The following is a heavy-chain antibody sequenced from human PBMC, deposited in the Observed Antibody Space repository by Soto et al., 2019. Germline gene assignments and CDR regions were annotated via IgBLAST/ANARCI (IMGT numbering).Heavy chain of an antibody. V-gene: IGHV2-5*02. D-gene: IGHD4-17*01. J-gene: IGHJ4*02. CDR3: AHYFYGVKDY. Sequence: QITLKESGPTLVKPTQTLTLTCTFSGFSLSTSGVGVGWIRQPPGKALEWLALIYLDDDKRYSPSLKSRLTITKDTSKNQVVLTMTNMDPVDTATYYCAHYFYGVKDYWGQGTLVTVSS. CDR2: IYLDDDK. CDR1: GFSLSTSGVG.